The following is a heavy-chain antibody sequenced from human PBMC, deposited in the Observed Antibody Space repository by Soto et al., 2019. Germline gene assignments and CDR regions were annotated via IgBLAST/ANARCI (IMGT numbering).Heavy chain of an antibody. D-gene: IGHD2-15*01. J-gene: IGHJ4*02. Sequence: QVQLQQWGAGLLKPSETLSLTCVVYGGSFSGYYWSWIRQPPGKGLEWIGEINHSGSTNYNPSLMSRVTIPVATSKNQFSLKLSSVTAADTAVYYCARFIVVVVAATTYYFDYWGQGTLVTVSS. CDR3: ARFIVVVVAATTYYFDY. CDR1: GGSFSGYY. CDR2: INHSGST. V-gene: IGHV4-34*01.